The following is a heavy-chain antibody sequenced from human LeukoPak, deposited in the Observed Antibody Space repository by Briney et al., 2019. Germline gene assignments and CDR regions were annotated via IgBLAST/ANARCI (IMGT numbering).Heavy chain of an antibody. CDR3: ARTMMSAELSSSWFF. D-gene: IGHD6-13*01. V-gene: IGHV4-39*07. CDR1: GGSISSSSYY. J-gene: IGHJ4*02. CDR2: IYYSGST. Sequence: PSETLSLTCTVSGGSISSSSYYWGWIRQPPGKGLEWIGSIYYSGSTYYNPSLKSRVTISVDTSKNQFSLKLSSVTAADTAVYYCARTMMSAELSSSWFFWGQGTLVTVSS.